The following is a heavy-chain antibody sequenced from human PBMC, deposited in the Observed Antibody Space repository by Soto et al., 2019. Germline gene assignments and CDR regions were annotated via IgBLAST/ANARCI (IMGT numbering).Heavy chain of an antibody. CDR2: ISYDGNNK. V-gene: IGHV3-30-3*01. CDR3: AREDV. CDR1: GLTFTTYA. J-gene: IGHJ6*02. Sequence: QVQLVESGGGVVQPGRALRLSCVASGLTFTTYAMYWVRQAPGKGLERVAVISYDGNNKYYADSVKGRFTISRDNSKNTLYLQMNSLRGEDTAVYYCAREDVWGQGTTVTVSS.